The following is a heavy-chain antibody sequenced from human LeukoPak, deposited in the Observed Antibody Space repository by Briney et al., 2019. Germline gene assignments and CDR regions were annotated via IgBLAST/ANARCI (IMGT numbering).Heavy chain of an antibody. Sequence: PGGSLRLSCAASGFTFSSYSMNWVRQAPGKGLEWVSSISSSSSYTYYADSVKGRFTISRDNAKNSLYLQMNSLRAEDTAVYYCASDEGRGYYFDYWGQGTLVTVSS. D-gene: IGHD3-10*01. CDR3: ASDEGRGYYFDY. V-gene: IGHV3-21*01. CDR2: ISSSSSYT. CDR1: GFTFSSYS. J-gene: IGHJ4*02.